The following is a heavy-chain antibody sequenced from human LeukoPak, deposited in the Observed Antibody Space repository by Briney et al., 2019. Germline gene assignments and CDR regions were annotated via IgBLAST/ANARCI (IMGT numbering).Heavy chain of an antibody. CDR1: GGSFSGYY. Sequence: SETLSLTCAVYGGSFSGYYWSWIRQPPGKGLEWIGEINHSGSTNYNPSLKSRVTISVDTSKNQFSLKLSSVTAADTAAYYCARGVRYYYDSSGSNYYYFDYWGQGTLVTVSS. CDR3: ARGVRYYYDSSGSNYYYFDY. J-gene: IGHJ4*02. D-gene: IGHD3-22*01. V-gene: IGHV4-34*01. CDR2: INHSGST.